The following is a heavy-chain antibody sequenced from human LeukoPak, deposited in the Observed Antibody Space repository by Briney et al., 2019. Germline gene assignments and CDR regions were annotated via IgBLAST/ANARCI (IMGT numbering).Heavy chain of an antibody. CDR1: GYTFTGYY. V-gene: IGHV1-2*06. CDR2: INPNSGGT. Sequence: ASVKVSCKASGYTFTGYYMHWVRQAPGQGLEWMGRINPNSGGTNYAQKFQGRVTMTRDTSISTAYMELSRLRSDDTAVYYCARTTVTTGGDTIDYWGQGTLVTVSS. D-gene: IGHD4-17*01. CDR3: ARTTVTTGGDTIDY. J-gene: IGHJ4*02.